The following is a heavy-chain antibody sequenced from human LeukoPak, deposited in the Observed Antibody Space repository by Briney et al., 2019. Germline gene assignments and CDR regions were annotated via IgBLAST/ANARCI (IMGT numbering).Heavy chain of an antibody. V-gene: IGHV4-34*01. D-gene: IGHD3-3*01. CDR1: GGSFSGYY. Sequence: SETLSLTRAVYGGSFSGYYWSWIRQPPGKGLEWIGEINHSGSTNYNPSLKSRVTISVDTSKNQFSLKLSSVTAADTAVYYCARALSFWSGYCFDYWGQGTLVTVSS. J-gene: IGHJ4*02. CDR3: ARALSFWSGYCFDY. CDR2: INHSGST.